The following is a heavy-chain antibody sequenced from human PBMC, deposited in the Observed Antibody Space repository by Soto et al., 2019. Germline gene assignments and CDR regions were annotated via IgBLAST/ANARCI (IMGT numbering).Heavy chain of an antibody. CDR2: IYYSGST. CDR1: GGSISSYY. Sequence: SETLSLTCTVSGGSISSYYWSWIRQPPGKGLEWIGYIYYSGSTNYNPSLKRRVTISVDTSKNQFSLKLSSVTAADTAVYYCARDRGGSYELDYWGQGTLVTVSS. V-gene: IGHV4-59*01. D-gene: IGHD1-26*01. J-gene: IGHJ4*02. CDR3: ARDRGGSYELDY.